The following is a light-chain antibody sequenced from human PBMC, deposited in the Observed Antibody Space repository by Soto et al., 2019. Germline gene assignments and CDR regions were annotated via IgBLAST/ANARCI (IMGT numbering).Light chain of an antibody. J-gene: IGLJ1*01. CDR3: AAWDDSLNGRKV. V-gene: IGLV1-44*01. CDR2: SNN. CDR1: SSNIGSNT. Sequence: QSVLTQPPSASGTPGQRVTISCSGSSSNIGSNTVNWYQQLQGTAPNLLIYSNNQQPSGVPDRFSGSNSSTSASLAIIGLQSEDEADYYCAAWDDSLNGRKVFGTGTKLTVL.